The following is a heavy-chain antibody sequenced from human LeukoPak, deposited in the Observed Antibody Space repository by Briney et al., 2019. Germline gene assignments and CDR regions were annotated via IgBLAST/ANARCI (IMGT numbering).Heavy chain of an antibody. CDR3: ARWTGSYTTLFYYYYMDV. CDR2: ISAYNGNT. CDR1: GYSFSSYS. D-gene: IGHD1-26*01. Sequence: ASVKVSCKASGYSFSSYSLNWVRQAPGQGLEWMGWISAYNGNTNYAQKLQGRVTMTTDTSTSTAYMELRSLRSDDTAVYYCARWTGSYTTLFYYYYMDVWGKGTTVTVSS. J-gene: IGHJ6*03. V-gene: IGHV1-18*04.